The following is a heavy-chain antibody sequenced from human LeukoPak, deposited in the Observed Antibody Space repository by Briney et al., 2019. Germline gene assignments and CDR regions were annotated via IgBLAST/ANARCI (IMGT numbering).Heavy chain of an antibody. J-gene: IGHJ6*03. CDR1: GGSISHYY. V-gene: IGHV4-59*01. CDR3: ESARVVDTPMSYYMDV. Sequence: PSETLSLTCTISGGSISHYYWNWIRQPPGKGLEWIGYFYYSGSTNYNPSLKSRVTISLDTSKNQFSLKLTSVTAADTAVYYCESARVVDTPMSYYMDVWGKGTTVTVSS. D-gene: IGHD5-18*01. CDR2: FYYSGST.